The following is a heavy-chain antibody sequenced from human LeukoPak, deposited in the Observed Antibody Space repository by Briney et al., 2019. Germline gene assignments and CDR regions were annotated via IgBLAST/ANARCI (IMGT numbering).Heavy chain of an antibody. V-gene: IGHV3-23*01. CDR3: AKGGHSVIVVKIDY. D-gene: IGHD3-22*01. J-gene: IGHJ4*02. Sequence: GGSLRLSCAASGFTFSSYAMSWVRQAPGKGLEWVSAISGSDGSTYYADSVKGRFTISRDNSKNTLYLQMNSLRAEDTAVYYCAKGGHSVIVVKIDYWGQGTLVTVSS. CDR1: GFTFSSYA. CDR2: ISGSDGST.